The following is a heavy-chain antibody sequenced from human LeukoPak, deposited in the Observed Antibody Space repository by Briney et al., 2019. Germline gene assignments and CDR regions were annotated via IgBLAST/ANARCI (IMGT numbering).Heavy chain of an antibody. D-gene: IGHD3-22*01. J-gene: IGHJ5*02. Sequence: ASVKVSCKASGYTFTSYGISWVRQAPGQGLEWMGWISAYNGNTNYAQKFQGRVTMTTDTSTSTAYMELRSLRSDDTAVYYCARTDPMYYYDSSRYYPWGQGTLVTVSS. CDR2: ISAYNGNT. V-gene: IGHV1-18*01. CDR3: ARTDPMYYYDSSRYYP. CDR1: GYTFTSYG.